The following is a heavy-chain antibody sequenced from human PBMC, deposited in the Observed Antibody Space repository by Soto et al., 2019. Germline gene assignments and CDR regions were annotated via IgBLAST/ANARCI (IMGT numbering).Heavy chain of an antibody. Sequence: PSETLSLTCTVSGGSFSGYYWSWIRQPPGKGLEWIGYIMYTGRTNYNPSLKSRVTISVDTSKNQFSLRLSSVTAADTAPYYCARGGDPQKFDYWGQGTLVTVSS. CDR1: GGSFSGYY. J-gene: IGHJ4*02. CDR3: ARGGDPQKFDY. V-gene: IGHV4-59*01. CDR2: IMYTGRT. D-gene: IGHD2-21*02.